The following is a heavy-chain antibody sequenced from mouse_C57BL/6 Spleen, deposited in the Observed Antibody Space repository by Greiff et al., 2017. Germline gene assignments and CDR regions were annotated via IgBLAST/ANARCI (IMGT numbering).Heavy chain of an antibody. Sequence: VQLQQPGAELVKPGASVKMSCKASGYTFTSYWTTWVKQRPGQGLEWIGDIYPGSGSTNYNEKFKSKATLTVDTSSSTAYMQLSSLTSEDSAVYYCARWGEFITTVVAPFGYWGEGTTLTVSS. V-gene: IGHV1-55*01. J-gene: IGHJ2*01. CDR3: ARWGEFITTVVAPFGY. CDR2: IYPGSGST. CDR1: GYTFTSYW. D-gene: IGHD1-1*01.